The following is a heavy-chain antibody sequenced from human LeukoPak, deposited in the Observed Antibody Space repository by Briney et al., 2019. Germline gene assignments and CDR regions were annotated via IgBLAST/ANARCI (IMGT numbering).Heavy chain of an antibody. CDR3: ARHRCSSTTCSFDS. V-gene: IGHV3-20*01. CDR2: ISWKGDTT. D-gene: IGHD2-2*01. Sequence: GESLRLSCAASGFTFNNYAMTWVRQTPGKGPEWVSLISWKGDTTAYAESVRGRFTISRDNAQNSLYLHMNSLRPEDTAFYHCARHRCSSTTCSFDSWGQGSLVTVSS. J-gene: IGHJ4*02. CDR1: GFTFNNYA.